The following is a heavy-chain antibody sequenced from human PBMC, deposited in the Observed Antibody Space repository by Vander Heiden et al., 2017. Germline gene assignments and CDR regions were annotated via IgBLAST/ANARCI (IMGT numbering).Heavy chain of an antibody. Sequence: LVQPGRSLRLSCAASGFTFDDYAMHWVRQAPGKGLEWVSGISWNSGSIGYADSVKGRFTISRDNAKNSLYLQMNSLRAEDTALYYCAKSRKPDLWSGYPNWFDPWGQGTLVTVSS. D-gene: IGHD3-3*01. V-gene: IGHV3-9*01. J-gene: IGHJ5*02. CDR3: AKSRKPDLWSGYPNWFDP. CDR1: GFTFDDYA. CDR2: ISWNSGSI.